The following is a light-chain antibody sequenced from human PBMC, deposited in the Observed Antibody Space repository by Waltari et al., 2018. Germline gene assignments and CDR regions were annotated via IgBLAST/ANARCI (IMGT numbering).Light chain of an antibody. CDR2: GAS. Sequence: DIQMTQSPSSLSASVGDRVTITCRASQSISTWLAWYQQKPGKVPKLLIFGASNLQRGVSSRFSGSGSDTDFTLTISSLQAEDFATYYCQQGSSFPFTFGPGTTLDL. V-gene: IGKV1-12*01. CDR1: QSISTW. CDR3: QQGSSFPFT. J-gene: IGKJ3*01.